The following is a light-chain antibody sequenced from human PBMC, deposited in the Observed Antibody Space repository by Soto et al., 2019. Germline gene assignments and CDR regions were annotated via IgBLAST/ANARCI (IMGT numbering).Light chain of an antibody. CDR3: QQTYSNPPT. CDR2: AAS. V-gene: IGKV1-39*01. CDR1: QSISTY. Sequence: DIQMTQSPSSLSASVGDRVTITCRASQSISTYLNWYQQKEGLAPKLLIYAASSLQSGVPSRFSGSGSGTDFTLTISSLQPEDFETYYCQQTYSNPPTFGQGTKVDIK. J-gene: IGKJ1*01.